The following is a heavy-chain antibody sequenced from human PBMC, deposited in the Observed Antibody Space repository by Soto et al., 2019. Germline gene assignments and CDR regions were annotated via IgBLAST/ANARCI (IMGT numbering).Heavy chain of an antibody. CDR2: IIPIFGTA. Sequence: QVQLVQSGAEVKKPGSSVKVSCKASGGAFSSYAISWVRQAPGQGLEWMGGIIPIFGTANYAQKFQGRVTITADESTSTAYMVLSSLRSEDTAVYYCASGMQAMTTPNYDYWGQGTLVTVSS. D-gene: IGHD5-18*01. J-gene: IGHJ4*02. CDR3: ASGMQAMTTPNYDY. V-gene: IGHV1-69*12. CDR1: GGAFSSYA.